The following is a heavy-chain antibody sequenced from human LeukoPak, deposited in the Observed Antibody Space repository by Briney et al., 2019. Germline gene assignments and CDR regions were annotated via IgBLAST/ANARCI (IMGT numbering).Heavy chain of an antibody. D-gene: IGHD6-19*01. J-gene: IGHJ4*02. CDR1: GFTVSSNY. V-gene: IGHV3-66*01. CDR3: ARTSAGLAAPLDS. Sequence: GGSLRLSCAASGFTVSSNYMSWVRQAPGKGLEWVSVIYSGGSTYYADSVKGRFTISRDNSKNTLYLQMNTLRAEDTAIYYCARTSAGLAAPLDSWGQGTLVTVSS. CDR2: IYSGGST.